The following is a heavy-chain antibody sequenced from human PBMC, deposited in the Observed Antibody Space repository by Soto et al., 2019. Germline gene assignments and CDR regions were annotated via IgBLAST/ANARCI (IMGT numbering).Heavy chain of an antibody. D-gene: IGHD1-7*01. J-gene: IGHJ4*02. CDR1: GGSISSYY. Sequence: SETLSLTCTVSGGSISSYYWSWIRQPPGKGLEWTGYIYYSGSTNYNPSLKSRVTISVDTSKNQFSLKLSSVTAADTAVYYCARGSRALYNWNYNYFDYWGQGTLVTVSS. CDR2: IYYSGST. V-gene: IGHV4-59*01. CDR3: ARGSRALYNWNYNYFDY.